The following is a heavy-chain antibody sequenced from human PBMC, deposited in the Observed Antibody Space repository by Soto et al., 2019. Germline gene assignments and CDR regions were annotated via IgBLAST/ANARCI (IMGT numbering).Heavy chain of an antibody. J-gene: IGHJ6*02. CDR3: ARRPDDYGGYGYYHYGMDV. CDR1: GFTFSSYA. CDR2: ISGSGGST. D-gene: IGHD4-17*01. V-gene: IGHV3-23*01. Sequence: GGSLRLSCAASGFTFSSYAMSWVRQAPGKGLEWDSAISGSGGSTYYAASVKGRFTTSRDNSKNTLYLQMNSLRAEDTAVYYCARRPDDYGGYGYYHYGMDVWGQGTTVTVSS.